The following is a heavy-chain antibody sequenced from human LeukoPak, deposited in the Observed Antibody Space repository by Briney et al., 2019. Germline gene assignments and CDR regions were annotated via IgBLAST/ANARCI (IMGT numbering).Heavy chain of an antibody. CDR1: GFTFDDYA. CDR3: AKLGDY. CDR2: ISWNSGSI. Sequence: PGRSLRLSCAASGFTFDDYAMHWVRQAPGKGLEWVSGISWNSGSIGYADSVKGRFTISRDNAKNSLYLQMNSLTAEDTAVYYCAKLGDYWGQGTLVTVSS. V-gene: IGHV3-9*01. J-gene: IGHJ4*02.